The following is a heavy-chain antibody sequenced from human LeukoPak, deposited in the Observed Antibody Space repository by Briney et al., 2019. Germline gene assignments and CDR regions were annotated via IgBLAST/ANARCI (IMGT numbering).Heavy chain of an antibody. Sequence: PSETLSLTCTVSGGSISSGGNYWSWIRQHPGKGLEWIGYIYYSGSTYYNPSLKSRVTISVDTSKNQFSLKLSSVTAADTAVYYCARDSELFGGLSDVWGKGTTVTVSS. D-gene: IGHD3-3*01. J-gene: IGHJ6*04. V-gene: IGHV4-31*03. CDR3: ARDSELFGGLSDV. CDR1: GGSISSGGNY. CDR2: IYYSGST.